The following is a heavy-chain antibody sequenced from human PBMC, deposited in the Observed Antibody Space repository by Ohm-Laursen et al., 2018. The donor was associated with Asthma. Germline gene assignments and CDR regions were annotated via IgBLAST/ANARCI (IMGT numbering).Heavy chain of an antibody. Sequence: SLRLSCAASGFTFRNYDMHWVRQAPGKGLELVAIISFHGYNQYYTDSVRGRFTVSRDNSRSTLYLQMNSLRPEDTAVYYCARDFYTSSPHPKSFGLWGQGTLVSVSS. CDR3: ARDFYTSSPHPKSFGL. D-gene: IGHD6-6*01. J-gene: IGHJ4*02. CDR2: ISFHGYNQ. CDR1: GFTFRNYD. V-gene: IGHV3-30*03.